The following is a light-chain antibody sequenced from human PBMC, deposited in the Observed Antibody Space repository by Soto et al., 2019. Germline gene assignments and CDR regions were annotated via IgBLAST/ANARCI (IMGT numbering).Light chain of an antibody. V-gene: IGKV3-20*01. Sequence: EIVLTQSPGTLSLSPGEGATLSCRASQSVSSSYLAWYQQKPGQAPTLLIYGASNRAAGIPDRFSGSGSGKEFTLPISRLEAEDFAVYYCQQYAGPSRTFGQGTKVEIK. J-gene: IGKJ1*01. CDR1: QSVSSSY. CDR2: GAS. CDR3: QQYAGPSRT.